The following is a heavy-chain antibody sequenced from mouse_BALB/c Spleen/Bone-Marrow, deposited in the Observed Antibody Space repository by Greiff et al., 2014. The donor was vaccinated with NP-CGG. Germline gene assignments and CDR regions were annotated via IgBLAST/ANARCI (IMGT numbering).Heavy chain of an antibody. J-gene: IGHJ4*01. CDR3: ARPRGNYAMDY. CDR1: GFDFSRYW. Sequence: EVQLQQSGGGLVQPGGSLKLSCAASGFDFSRYWMSWVRQAPGKGLEWIGEINPDSSTINYTPSPKDKFIISRDNAKNTLYPQMSKVRSEDTALYYWARPRGNYAMDYWGQGTSVTVSS. CDR2: INPDSSTI. V-gene: IGHV4-1*02.